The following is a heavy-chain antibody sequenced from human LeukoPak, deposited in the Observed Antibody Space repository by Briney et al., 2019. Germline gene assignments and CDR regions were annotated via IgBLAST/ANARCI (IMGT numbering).Heavy chain of an antibody. CDR2: IGWNSGSI. CDR1: GFTFDDYA. J-gene: IGHJ4*02. V-gene: IGHV3-9*01. D-gene: IGHD6-19*01. CDR3: AKDTIAVAGRFFDY. Sequence: GGSLRLSCAASGFTFDDYAMHWVRQAPGKGLEWVSGIGWNSGSIGYVDSVKGRFTISRDNAKNSLYLQMNSLRGEDTALYYCAKDTIAVAGRFFDYWGQGTLVTVSS.